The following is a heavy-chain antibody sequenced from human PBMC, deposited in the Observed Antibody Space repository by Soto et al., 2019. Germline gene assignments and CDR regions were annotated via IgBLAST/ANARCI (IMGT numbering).Heavy chain of an antibody. CDR1: GGSISSYY. Sequence: SETLSLTCTVSGGSISSYYWSWIRQPPGKGLEWIGYIYYSGSTNYNPSLKSRVTISVDTSKNQFSLKLSSVTAADTAVYYCARHRRDSSSSAFDYWGQGTLVTVSS. CDR3: ARHRRDSSSSAFDY. D-gene: IGHD6-6*01. V-gene: IGHV4-59*08. CDR2: IYYSGST. J-gene: IGHJ4*02.